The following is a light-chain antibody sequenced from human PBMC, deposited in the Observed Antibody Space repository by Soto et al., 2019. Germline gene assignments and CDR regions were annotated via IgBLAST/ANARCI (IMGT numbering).Light chain of an antibody. CDR2: SAS. J-gene: IGKJ5*01. CDR1: HSISDT. Sequence: EIVMTQSPATLSVAPGGEDTLSCRASHSISDTLAWYQQKPGQAPRLLIYSASRRATGFPDRFSGSGSGTDFTLSISRLEPEDFVVYYCQQYGSSPITFGQGTRLEIK. V-gene: IGKV3-20*01. CDR3: QQYGSSPIT.